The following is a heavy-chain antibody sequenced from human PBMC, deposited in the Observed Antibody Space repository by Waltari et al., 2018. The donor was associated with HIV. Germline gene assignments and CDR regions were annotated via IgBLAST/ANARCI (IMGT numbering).Heavy chain of an antibody. Sequence: EVQLLESGGGLVQPGGSLRLSCAASGFTFSSYAMSWVRQAPGKGLEGVSVISGGGGSTYYADFVKGRFTISRDNSKNTLYLQMNSLRAEDTAVYYCAKEGIAGRPSVPDYWGQGTLVTVSS. V-gene: IGHV3-23*01. CDR1: GFTFSSYA. CDR3: AKEGIAGRPSVPDY. D-gene: IGHD6-6*01. J-gene: IGHJ4*02. CDR2: ISGGGGST.